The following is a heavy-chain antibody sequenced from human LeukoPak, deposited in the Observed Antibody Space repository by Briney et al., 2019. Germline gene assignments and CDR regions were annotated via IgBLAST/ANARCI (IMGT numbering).Heavy chain of an antibody. Sequence: PETLSLTCTVSGGSISSYYWSWIRQPPGKGLEWIGSIYYSGSTYYNPSLKSRVTISVDTSKNQFSLKLSSVTAADTAVYYCASPSKKARLAFDIWGQGTMVTVSS. CDR2: IYYSGST. CDR1: GGSISSYY. V-gene: IGHV4-59*05. D-gene: IGHD2/OR15-2a*01. CDR3: ASPSKKARLAFDI. J-gene: IGHJ3*02.